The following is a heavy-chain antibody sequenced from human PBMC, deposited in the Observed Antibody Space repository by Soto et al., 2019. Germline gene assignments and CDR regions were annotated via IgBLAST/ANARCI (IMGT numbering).Heavy chain of an antibody. CDR2: ISSSSSTI. CDR3: ARDLMSYYYYYGMDV. J-gene: IGHJ6*02. V-gene: IGHV3-48*02. CDR1: GFTFSSYS. Sequence: GSLSLSCAASGFTFSSYSMNWVRQAPGKGLEWVSYISSSSSTIYYADSVKGRFTISRDNAKNSLYLQMNSMRDEDTAVYYCARDLMSYYYYYGMDVWGQGTTVNVAS. D-gene: IGHD2-8*01.